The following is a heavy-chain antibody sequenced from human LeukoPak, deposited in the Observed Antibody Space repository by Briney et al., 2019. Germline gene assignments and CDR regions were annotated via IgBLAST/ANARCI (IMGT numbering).Heavy chain of an antibody. CDR1: GYNFTNYG. CDR2: ISVDNGNT. D-gene: IGHD6-19*01. V-gene: IGHV1-18*01. CDR3: ARMAVSGRDNWFDP. J-gene: IGHJ5*02. Sequence: ASVKVSCKASGYNFTNYGISWVRQAPGQGLEWMGWISVDNGNTNYPQKFQGRVTMTRDMSTSTVYMELSSLRSDDTAVYYCARMAVSGRDNWFDPWGPGSLVTVSS.